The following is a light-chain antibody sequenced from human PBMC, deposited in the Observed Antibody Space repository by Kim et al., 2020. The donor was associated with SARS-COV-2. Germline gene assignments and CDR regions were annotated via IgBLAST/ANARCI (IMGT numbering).Light chain of an antibody. CDR3: CSYGGYFNFR. J-gene: IGLJ2*01. CDR1: SSFFSAYEY. Sequence: QSALTQPRSVSGSPGQSVTISCTETSSFFSAYEYVSWYQHHPGKAPRLLLYDVTKRPSDVPHRFSGFKSGHTASLTISGLQPEDEADYYCCSYGGYFNFRFGGGTQLTVL. CDR2: DVT. V-gene: IGLV2-11*01.